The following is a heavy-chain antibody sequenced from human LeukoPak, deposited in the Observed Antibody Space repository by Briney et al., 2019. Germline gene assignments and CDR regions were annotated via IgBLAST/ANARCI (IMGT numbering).Heavy chain of an antibody. V-gene: IGHV4-39*07. CDR1: GGSISSSSYY. D-gene: IGHD6-19*01. Sequence: KASETLSLTCTVSGGSISSSSYYWGWIRQPPGKGLEWIGEINHSGSTNYNPSLKSRVTISVDTSKNQFSLKLSSVTAADTAVYYCARDPVTDSSGWTVFDYWGQGTLVTVSS. CDR3: ARDPVTDSSGWTVFDY. J-gene: IGHJ4*02. CDR2: INHSGST.